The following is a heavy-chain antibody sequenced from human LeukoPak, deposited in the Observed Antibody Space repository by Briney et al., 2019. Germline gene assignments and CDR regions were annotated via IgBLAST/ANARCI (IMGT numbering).Heavy chain of an antibody. CDR3: ARSYSMYYYGSGIPNS. J-gene: IGHJ4*02. Sequence: SETLSLTCTVSGGSIRSSSYYWGWIRQPPGKGLEWIGSIDYSGSTYYYPSLKSRVTISKDMSKNQFSLKLSSVTAADTAVYYCARSYSMYYYGSGIPNSWGQGTLVTVSS. V-gene: IGHV4-39*01. CDR1: GGSIRSSSYY. CDR2: IDYSGST. D-gene: IGHD3-10*01.